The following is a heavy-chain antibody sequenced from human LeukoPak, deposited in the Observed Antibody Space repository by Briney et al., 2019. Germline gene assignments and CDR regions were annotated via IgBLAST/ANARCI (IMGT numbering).Heavy chain of an antibody. D-gene: IGHD3-22*01. J-gene: IGHJ4*02. CDR1: GFIFSDYY. CDR2: ISSTSIYT. V-gene: IGHV3-11*03. Sequence: GGSLRLSCAASGFIFSDYYMTWIRQAPGKGLEWVSYISSTSIYTDYVDSVKGRFTTSRDNAKKSLYLQMDSLRAEDTAVYYCARMDDSSGYYNFDYWGQGTLVTVSS. CDR3: ARMDDSSGYYNFDY.